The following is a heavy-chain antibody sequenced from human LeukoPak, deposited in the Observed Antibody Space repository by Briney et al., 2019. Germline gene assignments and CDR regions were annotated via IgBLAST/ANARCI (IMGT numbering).Heavy chain of an antibody. J-gene: IGHJ4*02. CDR2: FYPRDGST. Sequence: GASVKVSCKASGYTFTSYGISWVRQAPGQGLEWMGMFYPRDGSTSYAQNFQGRVTVTRDTSTTTVHMELRGLRSEDTAVYYCARDQEGFDYWGQGTVVTVSS. CDR1: GYTFTSYG. V-gene: IGHV1-46*01. CDR3: ARDQEGFDY.